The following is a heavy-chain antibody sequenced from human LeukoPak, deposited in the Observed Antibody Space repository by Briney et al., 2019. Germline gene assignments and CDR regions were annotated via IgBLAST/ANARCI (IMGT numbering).Heavy chain of an antibody. V-gene: IGHV7-4-1*02. CDR1: GYTFTSYA. J-gene: IGHJ4*02. CDR2: INTNTGNP. CDR3: ARDLWNYDFWSDTDY. D-gene: IGHD3-3*01. Sequence: GASVKVSCKASGYTFTSYAMNWVRQAPGQGLEWMGWINTNTGNPTYAQGFTGRFVFSLDTSVSTAYLQISSLKAEDTAVYYCARDLWNYDFWSDTDYWGQGTLVTVSS.